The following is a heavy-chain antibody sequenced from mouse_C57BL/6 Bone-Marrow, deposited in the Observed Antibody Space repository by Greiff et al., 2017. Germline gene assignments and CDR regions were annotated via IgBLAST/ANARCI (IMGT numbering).Heavy chain of an antibody. V-gene: IGHV1-15*01. CDR3: TTSWWGWLRYFDY. CDR2: IDPETGGT. D-gene: IGHD2-2*01. J-gene: IGHJ2*01. Sequence: QVQLKESGAELVRPGASVTLSCKASGYTFTDYEMHWVKQTPVHGLEWIGAIDPETGGTAYNQKFKGKAILTADKSSSTAYMERRSLTSEDSAVYYCTTSWWGWLRYFDYWGKGTTLTVSS. CDR1: GYTFTDYE.